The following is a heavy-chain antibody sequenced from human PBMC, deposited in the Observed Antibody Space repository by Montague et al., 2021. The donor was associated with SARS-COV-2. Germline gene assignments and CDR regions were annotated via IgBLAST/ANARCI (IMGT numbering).Heavy chain of an antibody. V-gene: IGHV4-31*03. CDR2: IYYSGST. CDR1: GGSISSGGYY. D-gene: IGHD2-15*01. Sequence: TLSLTCTVSGGSISSGGYYWGWIRQHPGRGLEWIGYIYYSGSTYFNPSLKSRVTISVDTSKNQFSLKLNSVTAADTAVYYCASYVDCSGWLNPRGSGTFDYWGQGTLVTVSS. CDR3: ASYVDCSGWLNPRGSGTFDY. J-gene: IGHJ4*02.